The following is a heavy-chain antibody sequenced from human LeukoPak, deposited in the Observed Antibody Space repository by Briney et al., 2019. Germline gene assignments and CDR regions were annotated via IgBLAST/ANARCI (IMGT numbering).Heavy chain of an antibody. CDR1: GGTFSSYA. V-gene: IGHV1-69*04. Sequence: ASVKVFYKASGGTFSSYAISWVRQAPGQGLEWMGRIIPILGIANYAQKFQGRVTITADKSTSTAYMELSSLRSEDTAVYYCARPMTPNYYYYGMDVWGQGTTVTVSS. CDR2: IIPILGIA. J-gene: IGHJ6*02. CDR3: ARPMTPNYYYYGMDV. D-gene: IGHD3-22*01.